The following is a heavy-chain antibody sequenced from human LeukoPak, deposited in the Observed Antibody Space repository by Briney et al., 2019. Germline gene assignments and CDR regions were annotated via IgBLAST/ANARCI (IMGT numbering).Heavy chain of an antibody. D-gene: IGHD3-22*01. J-gene: IGHJ4*02. V-gene: IGHV3-49*03. CDR3: TSEDSSGYLDY. CDR1: GGSFSGYY. CDR2: IRSKAYGGTT. Sequence: LSLTCAVYGGSFSGYYWSWIRQAPGKGLEWVGFIRSKAYGGTTEYAASVKGRFTTSRDDSKSIAYLQMNSLKTEDTAVYYCTSEDSSGYLDYWGQGTLVTVSS.